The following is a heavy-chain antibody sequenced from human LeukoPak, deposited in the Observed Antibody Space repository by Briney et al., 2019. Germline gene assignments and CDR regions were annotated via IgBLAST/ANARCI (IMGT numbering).Heavy chain of an antibody. CDR1: GGTFSSYA. D-gene: IGHD4-11*01. V-gene: IGHV1-69*13. CDR3: ARLYDYSTYVEYGMDV. CDR2: IIPIFGTA. J-gene: IGHJ6*02. Sequence: ASVKVSCKASGGTFSSYAISWVRQAPGQGLEWMGGIIPIFGTANYAQKFQGRVTITADESTSTAYMELSSLRSEDTAVYYCARLYDYSTYVEYGMDVWGQGTTVTVSS.